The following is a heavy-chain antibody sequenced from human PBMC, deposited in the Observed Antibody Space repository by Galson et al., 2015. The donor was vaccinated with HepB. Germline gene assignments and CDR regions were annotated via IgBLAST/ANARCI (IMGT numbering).Heavy chain of an antibody. CDR2: IYYSGST. V-gene: IGHV4-59*01. CDR1: GGSISSYY. CDR3: ARDHGDEFFYYYGMDV. J-gene: IGHJ6*02. Sequence: LSLTCTVSGGSISSYYWSWIRQPPGKGLEWIGYIYYSGSTNYNPSLKSRVTISVDTSKNQFSLKLSSVTAADTAVYYCARDHGDEFFYYYGMDVWGQGTTVTVSS. D-gene: IGHD4-17*01.